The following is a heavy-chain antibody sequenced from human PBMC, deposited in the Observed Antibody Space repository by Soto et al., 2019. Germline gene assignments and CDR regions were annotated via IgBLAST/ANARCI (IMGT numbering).Heavy chain of an antibody. D-gene: IGHD6-13*01. V-gene: IGHV4-39*01. CDR2: IYYSGST. CDR1: GGSISSSSYY. J-gene: IGHJ4*02. Sequence: TSETLSLTCTVSGGSISSSSYYWGWIRQPPGKGLEWIGSIYYSGSTYYNPSLKSRVTISVDTSKNQFSLKLSSVTAADTAVYYCARHPLAAAGTAIDYWGQGTLVTSPQ. CDR3: ARHPLAAAGTAIDY.